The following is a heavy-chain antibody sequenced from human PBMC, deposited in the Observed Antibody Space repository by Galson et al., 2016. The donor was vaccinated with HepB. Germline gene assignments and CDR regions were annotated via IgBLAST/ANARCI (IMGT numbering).Heavy chain of an antibody. D-gene: IGHD6-19*01. CDR3: TRDPAPGGWYDY. V-gene: IGHV3-74*01. Sequence: SLRLSCAASGFTFSSYWMHWLRQAPGKELVWVAHINSDGSNTRYVDSVKGRFTISRDNAQNTLYLQMNSLRGDDTAVYHCTRDPAPGGWYDYWGQGTLVTVSS. CDR1: GFTFSSYW. J-gene: IGHJ4*02. CDR2: INSDGSNT.